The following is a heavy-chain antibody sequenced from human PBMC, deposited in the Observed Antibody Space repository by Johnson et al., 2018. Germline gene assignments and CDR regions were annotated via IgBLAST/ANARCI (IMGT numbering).Heavy chain of an antibody. V-gene: IGHV3-21*01. CDR1: GFTFSDYS. CDR2: ISSSYTYI. Sequence: VQLVQSGGGLVKPGGSLRLCCAASGFTFSDYSMNWVRQAPGKGLEWVSSISSSYTYIYYADAVKGRFTISRDNAKNSLYLQMDSLRAEDTAVYYCARTSPNYFYYYAMDVWGQGTTVTVSS. J-gene: IGHJ6*02. D-gene: IGHD2/OR15-2a*01. CDR3: ARTSPNYFYYYAMDV.